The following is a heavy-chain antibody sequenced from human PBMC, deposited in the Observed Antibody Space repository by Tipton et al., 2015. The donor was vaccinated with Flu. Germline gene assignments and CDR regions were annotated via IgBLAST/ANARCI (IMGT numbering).Heavy chain of an antibody. CDR1: GFTFSSYG. CDR2: IWYDGSNK. Sequence: QAQLVQSGGGVVQPGRSLRLSCAASGFTFSSYGMHWVRQAPGKGLEWVAVIWYDGSNKYYADSVKGRFTISRDNSKNTLYLQMNSLRAEDTAVYYCAREVYCSGGSCYRAFDIWGQGTMVTVSS. V-gene: IGHV3-33*01. CDR3: AREVYCSGGSCYRAFDI. J-gene: IGHJ3*02. D-gene: IGHD2-15*01.